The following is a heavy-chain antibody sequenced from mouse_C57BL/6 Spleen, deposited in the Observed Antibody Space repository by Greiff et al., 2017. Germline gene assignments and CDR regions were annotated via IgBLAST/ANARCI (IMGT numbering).Heavy chain of an antibody. CDR3: ARQGFYDYDGYYFDY. CDR1: GFTFRSYG. J-gene: IGHJ2*01. CDR2: ISSGGSYN. D-gene: IGHD2-4*01. V-gene: IGHV5-6*01. Sequence: EVQLVESGGDLVKPGGSLKLSCAASGFTFRSYGMSWVRQTPDKRLVWVATISSGGSYNYYPDSVKGRFTISRDNAKNTLYLQMSSLKSEYTAMYYCARQGFYDYDGYYFDYWGQGTTLTVSS.